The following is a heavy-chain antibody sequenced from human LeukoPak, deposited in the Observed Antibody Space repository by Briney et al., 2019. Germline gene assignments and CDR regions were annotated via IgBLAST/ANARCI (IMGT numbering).Heavy chain of an antibody. Sequence: PSETLSPTCAVYGGSFSGYYWSWIRQPPGKGLEWIGEINHSGSTNYNPSLKSRVTISVDTSKNQFSLKLSSVTAADTAVYYCARDLESGSYEHYFDYWGQGTLVTVSS. CDR1: GGSFSGYY. V-gene: IGHV4-34*01. D-gene: IGHD1-26*01. CDR2: INHSGST. CDR3: ARDLESGSYEHYFDY. J-gene: IGHJ4*02.